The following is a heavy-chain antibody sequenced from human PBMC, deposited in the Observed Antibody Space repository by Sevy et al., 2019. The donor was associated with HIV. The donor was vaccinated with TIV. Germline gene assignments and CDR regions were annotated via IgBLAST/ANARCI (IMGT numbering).Heavy chain of an antibody. D-gene: IGHD3-10*02. CDR3: ARDFMGPTTFGTQFDY. Sequence: GGSLRLSCLASGFALDGYTMLWVRQAPGKSLEWVSLISWDGHSTYYADSVKGRFTISRDNSKNSVFLQMDSLSTEDTAFYYCARDFMGPTTFGTQFDYWGQGTLVTVSS. CDR2: ISWDGHST. CDR1: GFALDGYT. V-gene: IGHV3-43*01. J-gene: IGHJ4*02.